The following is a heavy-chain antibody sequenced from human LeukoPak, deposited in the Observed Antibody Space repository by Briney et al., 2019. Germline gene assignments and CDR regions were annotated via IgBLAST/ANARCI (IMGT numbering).Heavy chain of an antibody. CDR2: IYSGGST. Sequence: SGGSLRLSCAASGFTVSSNYMSWVRQAPGKGLGWVSVIYSGGSTYYADSVKGRFTISRDNSKNTLYLQMNSLRAEDTAVYYCAREVSRGRSYYYYYGMDVWGQGTTVTVSS. CDR3: AREVSRGRSYYYYYGMDV. J-gene: IGHJ6*02. D-gene: IGHD3-10*01. CDR1: GFTVSSNY. V-gene: IGHV3-66*01.